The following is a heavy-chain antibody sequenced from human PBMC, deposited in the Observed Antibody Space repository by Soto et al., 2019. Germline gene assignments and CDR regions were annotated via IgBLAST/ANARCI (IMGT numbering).Heavy chain of an antibody. CDR3: AKSQARSVYVWGSYRPYYFDY. D-gene: IGHD3-16*02. Sequence: GGSLRLSCAASGFTFSSYAMSWVRQAPGKGLEWVSAISGSGGSTYYADSVKGRFTISRDNSKNTLYLQMNSLRAEDTAVYYCAKSQARSVYVWGSYRPYYFDYWGQGTLVTVSS. V-gene: IGHV3-23*01. CDR2: ISGSGGST. CDR1: GFTFSSYA. J-gene: IGHJ4*02.